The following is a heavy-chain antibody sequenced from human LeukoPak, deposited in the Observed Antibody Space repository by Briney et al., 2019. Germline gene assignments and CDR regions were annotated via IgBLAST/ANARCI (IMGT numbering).Heavy chain of an antibody. V-gene: IGHV4-39*07. CDR2: ISYSGTT. CDR1: GGSIRSSSFY. J-gene: IGHJ6*03. CDR3: ARDRPLTQYFYMDV. Sequence: PSETLSLTCDVSGGSIRSSSFYWGWIRQPPGQGLEWIGSISYSGTTYYNPSLKSRVTISADTSKSQFSLKLSSVTAADTAVYYCARDRPLTQYFYMDVWGRGTTVTVSS. D-gene: IGHD6-6*01.